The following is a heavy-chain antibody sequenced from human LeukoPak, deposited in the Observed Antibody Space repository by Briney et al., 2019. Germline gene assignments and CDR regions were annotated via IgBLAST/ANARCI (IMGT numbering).Heavy chain of an antibody. CDR2: INQDGSVK. J-gene: IGHJ4*02. V-gene: IGHV3-7*01. Sequence: GGSLRLSCAVSGFTFSSYWMIWFRQAPGKGLEWVAHINQDGSVKNYVDSVKGRFTISRDNANNFLYLQMNSLRAEDTAVYYCARGETTVTWAPDYWGQGTLVTVSS. D-gene: IGHD4-17*01. CDR1: GFTFSSYW. CDR3: ARGETTVTWAPDY.